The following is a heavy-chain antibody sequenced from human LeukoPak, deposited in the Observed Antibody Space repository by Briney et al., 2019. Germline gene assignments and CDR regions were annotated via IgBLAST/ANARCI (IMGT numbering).Heavy chain of an antibody. CDR2: ISWNSGSI. CDR1: GFTFDDYA. Sequence: GGSLRLSCAASGFTFDDYAMHWVRQAPGKGLEWVSGISWNSGSIGYADSVKGRFTISRDNAKNSLYLQMNSLRAEDTALYYCAKGWYNSGWYPNGHFDYWGQGTLVTVSS. D-gene: IGHD6-19*01. CDR3: AKGWYNSGWYPNGHFDY. J-gene: IGHJ4*02. V-gene: IGHV3-9*01.